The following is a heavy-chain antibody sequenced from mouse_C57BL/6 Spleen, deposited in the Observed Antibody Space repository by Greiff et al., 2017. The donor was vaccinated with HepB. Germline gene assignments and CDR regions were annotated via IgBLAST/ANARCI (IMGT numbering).Heavy chain of an antibody. CDR1: GYTFTDYY. CDR2: INPNNGGT. Sequence: EVQLQQSGPELVKPGASVKISCKASGYTFTDYYMNWVKQSHGKSLEWIGDINPNNGGTSYNQKFKGKATLTVDKSSSTAYMELRSLTSEDSAVYYCARRDYGNLDYWGQGTTLTVSS. D-gene: IGHD2-1*01. J-gene: IGHJ2*01. V-gene: IGHV1-26*01. CDR3: ARRDYGNLDY.